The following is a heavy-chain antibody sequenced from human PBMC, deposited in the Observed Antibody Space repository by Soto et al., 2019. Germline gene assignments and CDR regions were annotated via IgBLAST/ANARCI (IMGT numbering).Heavy chain of an antibody. CDR3: ERAPKKYYCDY. CDR1: GGSISSGDYY. Sequence: SETLSLTCTVSGGSISSGDYYWSWIRQPPGKGLEWIGYIYYSGSTYYNTSLKSRVNISVDTSKNQFSLKLSSVTAADTAVYCCERAPKKYYCDYWGEGTLVTVS. V-gene: IGHV4-30-4*01. CDR2: IYYSGST. J-gene: IGHJ4*02.